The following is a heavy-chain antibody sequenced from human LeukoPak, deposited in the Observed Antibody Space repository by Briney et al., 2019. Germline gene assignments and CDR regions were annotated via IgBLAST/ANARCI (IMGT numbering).Heavy chain of an antibody. J-gene: IGHJ4*02. CDR3: ASGDLAAAGRSFDY. CDR2: IVVGSGNT. D-gene: IGHD6-13*01. CDR1: GFTFTSSA. Sequence: SVKVSCKASGFTFTSSAMQWVRQARGQRLEWIGWIVVGSGNTNYAQKFQERVTITRDMSTSTAYMELSSLRSEDTAVYYCASGDLAAAGRSFDYWGQGTLVTVSS. V-gene: IGHV1-58*02.